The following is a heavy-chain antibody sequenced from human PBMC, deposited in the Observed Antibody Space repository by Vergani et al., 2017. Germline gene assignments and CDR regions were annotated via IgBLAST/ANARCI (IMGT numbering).Heavy chain of an antibody. Sequence: QVQLVQSGAEVKKPGASVKVSCKASGYTFTSYYMHWVRQAPGQGLEWMGIINPSGGSTSYAQKFQGRVTMTRDTSTSTVYMELSSLKSEDTAVYYCARDWVTGGLDYWGQGTLVTVSS. CDR1: GYTFTSYY. J-gene: IGHJ4*02. V-gene: IGHV1-46*01. CDR3: ARDWVTGGLDY. D-gene: IGHD4-23*01. CDR2: INPSGGST.